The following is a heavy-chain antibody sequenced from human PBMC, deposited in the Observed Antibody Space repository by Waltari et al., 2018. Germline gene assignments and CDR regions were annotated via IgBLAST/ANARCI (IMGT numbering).Heavy chain of an antibody. J-gene: IGHJ4*02. D-gene: IGHD2-8*01. CDR3: ARKRSNTSGDVFFDY. V-gene: IGHV1-8*02. CDR2: MNPNSGNT. Sequence: QVQLVQSGAEVKKPGASVKVSCKASGYTFTSYGISWVRQAPGQGLEWMGWMNPNSGNTGYALKFQGRVTMARNTSISTAYMELSSLRSEDTAVYYCARKRSNTSGDVFFDYWGQGTLVTVSS. CDR1: GYTFTSYG.